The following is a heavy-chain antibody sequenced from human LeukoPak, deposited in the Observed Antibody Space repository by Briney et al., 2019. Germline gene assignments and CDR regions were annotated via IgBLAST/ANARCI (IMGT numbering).Heavy chain of an antibody. CDR2: ISWNSGSI. D-gene: IGHD3-3*01. Sequence: GGSLRLSCAASGFTFDDYAMPWVRQAPGKGLEWVSGISWNSGSIGYADSVKGRFTISRDNAKNSLYLQMNSLRAEDTAVYYCARVFAPSPDYWGQGTLVTVSS. CDR1: GFTFDDYA. J-gene: IGHJ4*02. V-gene: IGHV3-9*01. CDR3: ARVFAPSPDY.